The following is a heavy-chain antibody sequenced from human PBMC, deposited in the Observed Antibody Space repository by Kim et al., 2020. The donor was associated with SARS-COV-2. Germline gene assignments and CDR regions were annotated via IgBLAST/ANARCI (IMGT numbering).Heavy chain of an antibody. V-gene: IGHV3-11*01. CDR3: TTDRHRVDTVMVRDY. CDR2: ISSSGSTK. J-gene: IGHJ4*02. D-gene: IGHD3-3*01. CDR1: GFTFSDYY. Sequence: GGSLRLSCAASGFTFSDYYMNWIRQAPGKGLEWVAYISSSGSTKYYADSVKGRFTISRDNAERSLYLQMNSLRVEDTAVYYCTTDRHRVDTVMVRDYWGQGAVVTVSS.